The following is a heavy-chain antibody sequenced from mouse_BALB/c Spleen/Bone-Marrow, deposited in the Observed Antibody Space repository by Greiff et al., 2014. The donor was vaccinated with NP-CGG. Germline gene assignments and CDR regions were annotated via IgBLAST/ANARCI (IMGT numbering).Heavy chain of an antibody. CDR1: GFTFTDYY. Sequence: EVQRVESGGGLVQPGGSLRLSCATSGFTFTDYYMSWVRQPPGKGLEWLGFIRNKPNGYTTEYSASVKGRFTISRDNSQSIRYLQMNTLRVEDSATYYCTRDMGVLGFDSWGQGTTLTVSS. D-gene: IGHD1-1*01. CDR2: IRNKPNGYTT. J-gene: IGHJ2*01. V-gene: IGHV7-3*02. CDR3: TRDMGVLGFDS.